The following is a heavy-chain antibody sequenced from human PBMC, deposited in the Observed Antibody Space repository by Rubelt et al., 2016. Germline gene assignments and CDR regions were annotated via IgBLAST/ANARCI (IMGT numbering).Heavy chain of an antibody. V-gene: IGHV1-3*01. D-gene: IGHD6-19*01. J-gene: IGHJ3*02. CDR1: EYSFTKNP. Sequence: QVQLVQSGAEVKKPGASVKVSCKASEYSFTKNPIHWVRQAPGQRLEWMGWINAGNGKTQYSQKFQGRVTITRDTSARTAYMELSSLRSEDTAVYYCAREDTTDRGWYDALDIWGQGTMVTVSS. CDR3: AREDTTDRGWYDALDI. CDR2: INAGNGKT.